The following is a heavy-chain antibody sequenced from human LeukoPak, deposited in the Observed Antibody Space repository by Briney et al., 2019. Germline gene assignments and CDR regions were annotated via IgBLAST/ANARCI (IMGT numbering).Heavy chain of an antibody. J-gene: IGHJ6*02. CDR2: ISAYNGNT. CDR1: GYTFTSYG. D-gene: IGHD2-2*02. V-gene: IGHV1-18*01. Sequence: ASVKVSCKASGYTFTSYGISWVRQAPGQGLEWMGWISAYNGNTNYAQKLQGRVTMTTDTSTSTAYMELRSLRSDDTAVYYCARDRYCSSTSCYNRDYYYGMDVWGQGTTVTASS. CDR3: ARDRYCSSTSCYNRDYYYGMDV.